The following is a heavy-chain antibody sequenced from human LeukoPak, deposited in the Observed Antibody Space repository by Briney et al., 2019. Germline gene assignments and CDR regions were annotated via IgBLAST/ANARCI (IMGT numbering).Heavy chain of an antibody. CDR1: GYTFINYF. Sequence: ASVKVSCKASGYTFINYFIHWMRQTPGQGLVWLGWINPNSGVTRYAQKFQGRVTLTRDTAAYMELSSLKYDDTAVYYCARAVSGTLGGAFDIWGQGTAVTVSS. V-gene: IGHV1-2*02. D-gene: IGHD1-14*01. J-gene: IGHJ3*02. CDR3: ARAVSGTLGGAFDI. CDR2: INPNSGVT.